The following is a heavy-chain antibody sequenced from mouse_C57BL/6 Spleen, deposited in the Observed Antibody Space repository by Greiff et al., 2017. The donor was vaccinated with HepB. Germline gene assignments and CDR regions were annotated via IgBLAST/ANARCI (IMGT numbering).Heavy chain of an antibody. J-gene: IGHJ4*01. Sequence: EVQLQQSGPELVKPGASVKMSCKASGYTFTDYNMHWVKQSHGKSLEWIGYINPNNGGTSYNQKFKGKATLTVNKSSSTAYMELRSLTSEESAGYYCARRRGAYSNWVYYAMDYWGQGTSVTVSS. CDR2: INPNNGGT. CDR1: GYTFTDYN. CDR3: ARRRGAYSNWVYYAMDY. D-gene: IGHD2-5*01. V-gene: IGHV1-22*01.